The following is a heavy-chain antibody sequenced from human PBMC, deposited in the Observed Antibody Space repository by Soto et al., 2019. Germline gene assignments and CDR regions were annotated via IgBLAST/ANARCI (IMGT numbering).Heavy chain of an antibody. J-gene: IGHJ3*02. CDR2: ISYDGSNK. V-gene: IGHV3-30*03. D-gene: IGHD6-19*01. CDR1: GFTFSSYG. CDR3: ARTHSSGWYGDAFDI. Sequence: GGSLRLSCAASGFTFSSYGMHWVRQAPGKGLEWVAVISYDGSNKYYADSVKGRFTISRDNSKNTLYLQMNSLRAEDTAVYYCARTHSSGWYGDAFDIWGQGTMVTVSS.